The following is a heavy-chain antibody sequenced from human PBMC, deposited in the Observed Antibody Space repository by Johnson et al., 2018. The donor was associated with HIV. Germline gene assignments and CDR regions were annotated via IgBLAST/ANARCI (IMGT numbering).Heavy chain of an antibody. CDR3: AKGRNTYGADVFDI. D-gene: IGHD4/OR15-4a*01. Sequence: QVQLVESGGGVVQPGGSLRLSCAASGLTFSNYGSHWVRQAPGKGLEWVAFIRYDGRNKYYADSVKGRFTISRDNSKNTLYLQMNSLRVEDTAVYYCAKGRNTYGADVFDIWGQGTMVTVSS. J-gene: IGHJ3*02. CDR1: GLTFSNYG. V-gene: IGHV3-30*02. CDR2: IRYDGRNK.